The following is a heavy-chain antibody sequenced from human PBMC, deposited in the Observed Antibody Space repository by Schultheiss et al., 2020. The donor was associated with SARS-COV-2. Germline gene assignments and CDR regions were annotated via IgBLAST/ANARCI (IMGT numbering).Heavy chain of an antibody. CDR2: IKQDGSEK. Sequence: GGSLRLSCAASGFTFSDYYMSWIRQAPGKGLEWVANIKQDGSEKYYVDSVKGRFTISRDNAKNSLYLQMNSLRAEDTAVYYCARGRRCGGDCYWFDYWGQGTLVTVSS. D-gene: IGHD2-21*02. V-gene: IGHV3-7*03. CDR3: ARGRRCGGDCYWFDY. CDR1: GFTFSDYY. J-gene: IGHJ4*02.